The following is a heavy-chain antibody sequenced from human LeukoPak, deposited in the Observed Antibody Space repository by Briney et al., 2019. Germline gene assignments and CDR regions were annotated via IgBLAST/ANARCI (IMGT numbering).Heavy chain of an antibody. V-gene: IGHV3-15*01. CDR1: GFTFSNAW. CDR2: IKSKTDGGTT. D-gene: IGHD3-10*01. Sequence: GGSLRLSCAASGFTFSNAWMSWVRQALGKGLEWVGRIKSKTDGGTTDYAAPVKGRFTISRDDSKNTLYLQMNSLKTEDTAVYYCTTVPMVRGYGMDVWGQGTTVTVSS. CDR3: TTVPMVRGYGMDV. J-gene: IGHJ6*02.